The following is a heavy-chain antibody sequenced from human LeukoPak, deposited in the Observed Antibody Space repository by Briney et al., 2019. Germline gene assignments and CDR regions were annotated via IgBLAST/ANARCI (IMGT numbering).Heavy chain of an antibody. CDR3: ARARRGYNYRGNWFVP. Sequence: PAETLSLTCAVYGGSFSGYYWSWIRQPPGKGLDWIGEINHSGSTNYNPSLKSRVPISVDTSRNQFSLKLSSVTAADTAVYYCARARRGYNYRGNWFVPLGERGIVSVSS. CDR1: GGSFSGYY. CDR2: INHSGST. D-gene: IGHD5-18*01. V-gene: IGHV4-34*01. J-gene: IGHJ5*02.